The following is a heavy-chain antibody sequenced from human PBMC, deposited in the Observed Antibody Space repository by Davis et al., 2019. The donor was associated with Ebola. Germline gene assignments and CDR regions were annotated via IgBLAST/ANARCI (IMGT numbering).Heavy chain of an antibody. CDR3: ARDLYSDDSSGYLYGMDV. D-gene: IGHD3-22*01. V-gene: IGHV1-18*04. J-gene: IGHJ6*02. Sequence: ASVKVSCKASGYTFTSYGISWVRQAPGQGLEWMGWISAYNGNTNYAQKLQGRVTMTTDTSTSTAYMELRSLRSDDTAVYYCARDLYSDDSSGYLYGMDVWGQGTTVTVSS. CDR1: GYTFTSYG. CDR2: ISAYNGNT.